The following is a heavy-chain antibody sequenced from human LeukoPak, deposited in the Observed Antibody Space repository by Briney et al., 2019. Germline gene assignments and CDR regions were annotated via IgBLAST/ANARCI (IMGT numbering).Heavy chain of an antibody. V-gene: IGHV1-8*01. CDR3: ARGSDGSGSYSWGMDV. D-gene: IGHD3-10*01. Sequence: ASVKVSCKASGYTFTSYDINWVRQATGQGLEWMGWMNPNSGNIGYAQKFQGRVTMTRNTSISTAYMELSSLRSEDTAVYYCARGSDGSGSYSWGMDVWGQGTTVTVSS. CDR2: MNPNSGNI. J-gene: IGHJ6*02. CDR1: GYTFTSYD.